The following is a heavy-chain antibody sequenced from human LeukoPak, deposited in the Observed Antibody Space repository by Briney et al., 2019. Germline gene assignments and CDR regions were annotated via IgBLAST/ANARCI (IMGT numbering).Heavy chain of an antibody. CDR3: AKLYYCSSTSCYNAGSAFDI. Sequence: GRSLRLSCAASGFTFSSYGMHWVRQAPGKGLEGVAVIWYDGSNKYYADSVKGRFTISRDNSKNTLDLQMNSLRAEDTAVYYCAKLYYCSSTSCYNAGSAFDIWGQGTMVTVSS. V-gene: IGHV3-33*06. CDR2: IWYDGSNK. D-gene: IGHD2-2*02. J-gene: IGHJ3*02. CDR1: GFTFSSYG.